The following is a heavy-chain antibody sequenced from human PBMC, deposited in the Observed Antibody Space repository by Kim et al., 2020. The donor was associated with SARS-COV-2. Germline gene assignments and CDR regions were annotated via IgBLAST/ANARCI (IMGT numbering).Heavy chain of an antibody. D-gene: IGHD2-15*01. J-gene: IGHJ4*02. V-gene: IGHV3-30*01. Sequence: KGRFTISRDNSENTLYLQVNSLKPEDTAVYFCARDMSSYCTGGSCYTKLDYWGQGTLVSVSS. CDR3: ARDMSSYCTGGSCYTKLDY.